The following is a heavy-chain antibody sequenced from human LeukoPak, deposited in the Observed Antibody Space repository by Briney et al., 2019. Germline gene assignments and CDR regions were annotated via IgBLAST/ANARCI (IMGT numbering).Heavy chain of an antibody. Sequence: GGSLRLSCAASGFTFSNYNMNWVRQAPGKGLEWVSDIDTSSSTIYYADSVKGRFTISRDKAKNSLYLQMNSLRAEDTAIYYCARQRFGDWGYYFDYWGQGTLVTVSS. V-gene: IGHV3-48*01. CDR2: IDTSSSTI. D-gene: IGHD3-10*01. CDR3: ARQRFGDWGYYFDY. J-gene: IGHJ4*02. CDR1: GFTFSNYN.